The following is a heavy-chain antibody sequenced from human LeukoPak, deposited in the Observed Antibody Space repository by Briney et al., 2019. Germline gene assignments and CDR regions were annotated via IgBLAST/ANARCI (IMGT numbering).Heavy chain of an antibody. Sequence: GGSLRLSCAASGFTFSSFAMHWVRQAPGKQLEYVSAICSGGGCTYYANSVKGRFTISRDNSKNTLYLQMGSLRAEDMAVYYCARWGYYSNYDYWGQGTLVTVSS. CDR2: ICSGGGCT. D-gene: IGHD4-11*01. J-gene: IGHJ4*02. V-gene: IGHV3-64*01. CDR1: GFTFSSFA. CDR3: ARWGYYSNYDY.